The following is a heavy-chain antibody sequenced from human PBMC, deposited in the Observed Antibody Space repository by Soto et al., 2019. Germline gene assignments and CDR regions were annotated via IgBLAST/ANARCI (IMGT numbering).Heavy chain of an antibody. CDR1: GFTFSSYS. J-gene: IGHJ4*02. Sequence: EVQLVESGGGLVKPGGSLRLSCAASGFTFSSYSMNWVRQPPGKGLGWVSSISSSSSYIYYADSVNGRFTIARDNAKNSLYLQMNSLRADDTAVYYCARERSMATIRYDYWGQGTLVTVSS. CDR2: ISSSSSYI. V-gene: IGHV3-21*01. CDR3: ARERSMATIRYDY. D-gene: IGHD5-12*01.